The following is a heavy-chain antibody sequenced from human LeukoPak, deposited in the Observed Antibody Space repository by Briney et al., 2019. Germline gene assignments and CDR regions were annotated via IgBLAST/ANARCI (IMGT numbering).Heavy chain of an antibody. CDR1: GYSISSGYY. CDR3: ARSPDCSGGSCYLTDGNWFDP. J-gene: IGHJ5*02. V-gene: IGHV4-38-2*01. D-gene: IGHD2-15*01. Sequence: PSETLSLTCAVSGYSISSGYYWGWIRQPPGKGLEWIGSIYHSGSTYYNPSLKSRVTISVDTSKNQFSLKLSPVTAADTAVYYCARSPDCSGGSCYLTDGNWFDPWGQGTLVTVSS. CDR2: IYHSGST.